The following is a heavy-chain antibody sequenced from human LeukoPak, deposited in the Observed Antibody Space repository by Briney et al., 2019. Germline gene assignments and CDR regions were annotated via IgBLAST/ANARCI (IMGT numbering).Heavy chain of an antibody. V-gene: IGHV1-46*01. CDR1: GYTFTSYY. D-gene: IGHD6-13*01. CDR2: INPSGGST. Sequence: GASVKVSCKASGYTFTSYYMHWVRQAPGQGPEWMGIINPSGGSTSYAQKFQGRVTMTRDMSTSTVYMELSSLGSEDTAVYYCARARKGIAAAGTLDYWGQGTPVTVSS. CDR3: ARARKGIAAAGTLDY. J-gene: IGHJ4*02.